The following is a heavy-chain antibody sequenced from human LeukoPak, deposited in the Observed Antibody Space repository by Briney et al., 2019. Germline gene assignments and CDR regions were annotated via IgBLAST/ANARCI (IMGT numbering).Heavy chain of an antibody. CDR3: ARGRVRHAFDI. CDR2: IKQDGSEK. D-gene: IGHD2-2*01. CDR1: GFTFSSYA. Sequence: GGSLRLSCATSGFTFSSYAMSWVRQAPGKGLEWVANIKQDGSEKYYVDSVKGRFTISRDNAKNSLYLQMNSLRAEDTAVYYCARGRVRHAFDIWGQGTMVTVSS. J-gene: IGHJ3*02. V-gene: IGHV3-7*01.